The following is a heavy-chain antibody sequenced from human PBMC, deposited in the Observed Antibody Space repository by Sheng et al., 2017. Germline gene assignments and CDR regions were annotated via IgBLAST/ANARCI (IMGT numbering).Heavy chain of an antibody. D-gene: IGHD2-2*01. J-gene: IGHJ5*02. V-gene: IGHV1-69*04. CDR1: GGTFSKYS. CDR2: VIPVVGIA. Sequence: QVQLVQSGAEVKKPGSSVKVSCKASGGTFSKYSVHWVRQAPGQGLEWMGVVIPVVGIATYAQNFQGRVTITADKSTSTVYMALSSLRSEDTAVYFCASESIRVPAANWFDPWGQGTLVTVSS. CDR3: ASESIRVPAANWFDP.